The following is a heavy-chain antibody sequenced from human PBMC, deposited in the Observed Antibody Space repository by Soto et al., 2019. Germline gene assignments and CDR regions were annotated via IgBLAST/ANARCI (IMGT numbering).Heavy chain of an antibody. CDR3: AKDYYDSSGRFFDY. J-gene: IGHJ4*02. Sequence: PGGSLRLSCAASGFTFSSYGMHWVRQAPGKGLEWVAVISYDGSNKYYADSVKGRFTISRDNSKNTLYLQMNSLRAEDTAVYYCAKDYYDSSGRFFDYWGQGTLVTAPQ. CDR2: ISYDGSNK. V-gene: IGHV3-30*18. CDR1: GFTFSSYG. D-gene: IGHD3-22*01.